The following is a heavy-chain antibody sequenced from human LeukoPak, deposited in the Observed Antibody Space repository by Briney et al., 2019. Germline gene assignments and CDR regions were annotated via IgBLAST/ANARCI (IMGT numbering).Heavy chain of an antibody. CDR3: ARGPPPTHYYYYYMDV. CDR2: IGAYNGDT. CDR1: GYTFTSFG. J-gene: IGHJ6*03. Sequence: GASVKVSCKPSGYTFTSFGISWVRQAPGQGLEWMGWIGAYNGDTNYAQKFQGRVTMTTDTSTSTAYMDLRSLRSDDTAVYYCARGPPPTHYYYYYMDVWGKGTTVTVSS. V-gene: IGHV1-18*04.